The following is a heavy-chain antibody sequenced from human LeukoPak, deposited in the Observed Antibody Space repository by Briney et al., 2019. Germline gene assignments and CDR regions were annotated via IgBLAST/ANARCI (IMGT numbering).Heavy chain of an antibody. CDR3: ARMYYYDSSGYYPDASDI. V-gene: IGHV1-18*01. CDR1: GYTLTSYV. D-gene: IGHD3-22*01. J-gene: IGHJ3*02. CDR2: SCAYNGNT. Sequence: GCSVRVSCKASGYTLTSYVISGVRHGPGEKLEWRGWSCAYNGNTNYAQKLQGRVTMTTDTSTSTAYMELRSLRSDDTAVYYCARMYYYDSSGYYPDASDIWGQGTMVTVSS.